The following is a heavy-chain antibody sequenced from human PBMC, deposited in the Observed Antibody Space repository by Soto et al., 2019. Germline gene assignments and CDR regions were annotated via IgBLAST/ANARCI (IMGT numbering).Heavy chain of an antibody. Sequence: SVKVSCKASGFTFTSSAVQWVRQARGQRLEWIGWIVVGSGNTNYAQKFQERVAITRDMSTSTAYMELSSLRSEDTAVYYCAADPTIYSITIFGVAPGYYGMDVWGQGTTVTVSS. CDR2: IVVGSGNT. V-gene: IGHV1-58*01. D-gene: IGHD3-3*01. J-gene: IGHJ6*02. CDR3: AADPTIYSITIFGVAPGYYGMDV. CDR1: GFTFTSSA.